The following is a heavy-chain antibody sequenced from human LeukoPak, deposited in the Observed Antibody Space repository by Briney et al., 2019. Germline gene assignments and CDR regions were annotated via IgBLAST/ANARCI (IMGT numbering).Heavy chain of an antibody. V-gene: IGHV3-9*01. CDR1: GFTFSSYA. CDR3: AKDVTSGWSEIDY. J-gene: IGHJ4*02. CDR2: ISWNSGSV. Sequence: GGSLRLSCAASGFTFSSYAMHWVRQAPGKGLEWVSGISWNSGSVGYVDSVKGRFTISRDNAKNSLYLQVNSLRAEDTALYYCAKDVTSGWSEIDYWGQGTLLTVSS. D-gene: IGHD6-19*01.